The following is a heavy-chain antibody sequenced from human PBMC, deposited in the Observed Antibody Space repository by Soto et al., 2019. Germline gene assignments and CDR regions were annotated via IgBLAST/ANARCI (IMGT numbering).Heavy chain of an antibody. CDR3: AREYDTSGQFDY. J-gene: IGHJ4*02. CDR1: GFTFSRSA. Sequence: QVQLVESGGGVVQPGRSLRLSCAASGFTFSRSAMHWVRQAPGKGLEWVAIISYHGSNKYYADSVKGRFTISRDNSKNTLYLQMNSLRAEDTAVYYCAREYDTSGQFDYWGQGTLVTVSS. D-gene: IGHD3-22*01. CDR2: ISYHGSNK. V-gene: IGHV3-30*04.